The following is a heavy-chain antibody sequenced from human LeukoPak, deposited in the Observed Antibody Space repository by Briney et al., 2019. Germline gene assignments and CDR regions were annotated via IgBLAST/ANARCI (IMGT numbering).Heavy chain of an antibody. CDR1: GYTFTNYG. J-gene: IGHJ3*02. Sequence: ASVKVSCKASGYTFTNYGVSWVRQAPGQGLEWMGWISGYNGKTNYAQKLQGRVTMTTGTSTSTVYMELRSLRSDDTAVYYCARDGVFGYGSNDAFHIWGQGTMVTVSS. V-gene: IGHV1-18*01. CDR3: ARDGVFGYGSNDAFHI. D-gene: IGHD5-18*01. CDR2: ISGYNGKT.